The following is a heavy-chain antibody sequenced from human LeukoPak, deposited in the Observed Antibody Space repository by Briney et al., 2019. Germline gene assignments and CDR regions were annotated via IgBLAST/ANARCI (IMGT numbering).Heavy chain of an antibody. CDR2: IYYSGST. CDR1: GGSISSSSYY. J-gene: IGHJ4*02. CDR3: ARHDIRVGATIFY. Sequence: SETLSLTCTVSGGSISSSSYYWGWIRQPPGKGLEWIGSIYYSGSTYYNPSLKSRVTISVDTSKNQFSLKLSSVTAADTAVYYCARHDIRVGATIFYWGQGTLVTVSS. V-gene: IGHV4-39*01. D-gene: IGHD1-26*01.